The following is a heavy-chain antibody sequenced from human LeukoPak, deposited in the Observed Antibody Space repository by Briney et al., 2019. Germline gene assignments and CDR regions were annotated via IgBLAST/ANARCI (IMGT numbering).Heavy chain of an antibody. CDR3: ARGLGSAYYYGPDFDY. CDR2: INPNSGGT. Sequence: ASVKVSCKASGYTFTGYYMHWVRQAPGQGLEWMGWINPNSGGTNYAQKFQGRVTMTTDTSTSTAYMELRSLRSDDTAVYYCARGLGSAYYYGPDFDYWGQGTLVTVSS. CDR1: GYTFTGYY. V-gene: IGHV1-2*02. D-gene: IGHD3-10*01. J-gene: IGHJ4*02.